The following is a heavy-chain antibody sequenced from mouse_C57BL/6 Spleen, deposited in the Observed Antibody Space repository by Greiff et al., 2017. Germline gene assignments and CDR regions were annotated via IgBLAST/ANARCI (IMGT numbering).Heavy chain of an antibody. V-gene: IGHV1-69*01. CDR3: ARWGYYSNYFDY. CDR2: IDPSDSYT. D-gene: IGHD2-5*01. Sequence: QVQLQQPGAELVMPGASVKLSCKASGYTFTSYWMHWVKQRPGQGLEWIGEIDPSDSYTNYNQKFKGKSTLTVDNSSSTAYMQLSSLTSEDSAVYYCARWGYYSNYFDYWGQGTTLTVSS. CDR1: GYTFTSYW. J-gene: IGHJ2*01.